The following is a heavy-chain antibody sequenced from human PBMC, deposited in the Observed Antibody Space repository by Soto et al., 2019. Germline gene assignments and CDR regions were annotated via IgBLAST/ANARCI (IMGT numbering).Heavy chain of an antibody. CDR2: ISAYNGNT. CDR1: GYTFTSYG. CDR3: ARGAITMVRGVSVPYYYYGMDV. J-gene: IGHJ6*02. V-gene: IGHV1-18*01. Sequence: ASVKVSCKASGYTFTSYGISWVRQAPGQGLEWMGWISAYNGNTNYAQKLQGRVTMTTDTSTSTAYMELRSLRSDDTAVYYCARGAITMVRGVSVPYYYYGMDVWGQGTTVTVSS. D-gene: IGHD3-10*01.